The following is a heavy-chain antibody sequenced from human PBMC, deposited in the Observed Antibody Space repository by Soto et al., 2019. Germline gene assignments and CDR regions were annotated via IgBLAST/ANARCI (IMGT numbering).Heavy chain of an antibody. CDR2: ISGSCGST. CDR1: GFTFSSYA. CDR3: AKDLNFLYYYDSSGYFGQY. D-gene: IGHD3-22*01. Sequence: EVQLLESGGGLVQPGGSLRLSCAASGFTFSSYAMSWVRQAPGKGLEWVSAISGSCGSTYYADSVKGRFTISRDKSKNTLYLQMNSLRAEDTAVYYCAKDLNFLYYYDSSGYFGQYWGQGTLVTVSS. J-gene: IGHJ4*02. V-gene: IGHV3-23*01.